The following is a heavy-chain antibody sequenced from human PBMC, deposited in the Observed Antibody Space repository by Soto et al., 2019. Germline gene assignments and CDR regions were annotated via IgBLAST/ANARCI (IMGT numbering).Heavy chain of an antibody. CDR3: AKDLGIVGALDY. Sequence: GGSLRLSCAASGLTFSRYWMSWVRQAPGKGLEWVANIKQDGSEKYYADSVKGRFTISRDNSKNTLYLQMNSLRAEDTAVYYCAKDLGIVGALDYWGQGTLVTVSS. D-gene: IGHD1-26*01. V-gene: IGHV3-7*01. J-gene: IGHJ4*02. CDR2: IKQDGSEK. CDR1: GLTFSRYW.